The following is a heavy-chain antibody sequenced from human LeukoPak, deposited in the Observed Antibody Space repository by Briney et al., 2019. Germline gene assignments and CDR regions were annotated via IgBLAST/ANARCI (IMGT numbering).Heavy chain of an antibody. Sequence: GGSLRLSCAASGFTFSSYSMNWVRQAPGKGLEWVSSISSSSSYIYYADSVKGRFTVSRDNAKNSLYLQMNSLRAEDTAVYYCARDLGDAFDIWGQGTMVTVSS. CDR2: ISSSSSYI. CDR3: ARDLGDAFDI. J-gene: IGHJ3*02. D-gene: IGHD7-27*01. V-gene: IGHV3-21*01. CDR1: GFTFSSYS.